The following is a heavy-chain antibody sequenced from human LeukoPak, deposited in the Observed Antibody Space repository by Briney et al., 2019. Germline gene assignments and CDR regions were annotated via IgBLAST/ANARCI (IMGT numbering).Heavy chain of an antibody. CDR2: INRSGST. CDR3: ARGVGYSYGSDY. V-gene: IGHV4-34*01. CDR1: GGSFSGYY. Sequence: SETLSLTCAVYGGSFSGYYWSWIRQPPGKGLEWIGEINRSGSTNYNPSLKSRVTISVDTSKNQFSLKLSSVTAADTAVYYCARGVGYSYGSDYWGQGTLVTVSS. J-gene: IGHJ4*02. D-gene: IGHD5-18*01.